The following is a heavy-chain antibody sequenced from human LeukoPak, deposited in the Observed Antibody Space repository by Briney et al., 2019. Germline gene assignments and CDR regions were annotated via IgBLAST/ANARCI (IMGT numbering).Heavy chain of an antibody. Sequence: ASVKFSCKASGYTFTGYYMHWVRQAPGQGLEWMGWINPNSGGTNYAQKFQGRVTMTRDTSISTAYMELSRLRSDDTAVYYCARVIAVAGTGGAFDIWGQGTMVTVSS. CDR2: INPNSGGT. CDR1: GYTFTGYY. D-gene: IGHD6-19*01. CDR3: ARVIAVAGTGGAFDI. J-gene: IGHJ3*02. V-gene: IGHV1-2*02.